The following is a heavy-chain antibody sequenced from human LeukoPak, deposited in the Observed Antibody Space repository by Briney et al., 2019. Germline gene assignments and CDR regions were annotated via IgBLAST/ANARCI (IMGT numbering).Heavy chain of an antibody. J-gene: IGHJ5*02. Sequence: GGSLRLSCAASGFTFSSYWMHWVRQAPGKGLVWVSLINSDGCSTSYADSVKGRFTISRDNAKNTLYLQMNSLRAEDTAVYYCASCRTLNWFDPWGQGTLVTVSS. V-gene: IGHV3-74*01. CDR1: GFTFSSYW. CDR2: INSDGCST. D-gene: IGHD2-2*01. CDR3: ASCRTLNWFDP.